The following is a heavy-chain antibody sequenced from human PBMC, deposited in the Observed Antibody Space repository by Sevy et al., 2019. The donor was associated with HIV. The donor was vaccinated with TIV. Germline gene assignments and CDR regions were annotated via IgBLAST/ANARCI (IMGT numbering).Heavy chain of an antibody. J-gene: IGHJ6*02. D-gene: IGHD3-3*01. CDR1: VFTFSSYA. V-gene: IGHV3-30-3*01. CDR2: ISYDGSNK. Sequence: GGSLRLSCAASVFTFSSYAMHWVRQAPGKGLEWVAVISYDGSNKYYADSVKGRFTISRDNSKNTLYLQMNSLRAEDTAVYYCARDPISNDFWSGYYYYYYYGMDVWGQGTTVTVSS. CDR3: ARDPISNDFWSGYYYYYYYGMDV.